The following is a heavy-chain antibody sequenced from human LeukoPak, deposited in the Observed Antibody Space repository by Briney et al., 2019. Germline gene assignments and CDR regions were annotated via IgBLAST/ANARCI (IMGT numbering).Heavy chain of an antibody. Sequence: SQTLSLTCAISGYTVSSNTDVWKWPTPSPSRGLEGLSSTYYRSQCHTEYAVSGKSRITINPDTSKNQFSLHLKYVTPEDAAVYHCARSLPSEHTAVDSWGEGTLVTVSS. CDR2: TYYRSQCHT. V-gene: IGHV6-1*01. D-gene: IGHD1/OR15-1a*01. CDR1: GYTVSSNTDV. CDR3: ARSLPSEHTAVDS. J-gene: IGHJ5*01.